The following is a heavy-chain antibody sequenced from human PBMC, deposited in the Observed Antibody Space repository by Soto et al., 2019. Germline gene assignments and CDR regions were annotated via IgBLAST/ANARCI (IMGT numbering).Heavy chain of an antibody. D-gene: IGHD3-10*01. CDR2: IYYSGST. V-gene: IGHV4-59*01. Sequence: SETLSLTCTVSGGSISSYYWSWIRQPPGKGLEWIGYIYYSGSTNYNPSLKSRVTISVDTSKNQFSLKLSSVTAADTAVYYCARVWFGELLEGGWFDPWGQGTLVTVSS. J-gene: IGHJ5*02. CDR1: GGSISSYY. CDR3: ARVWFGELLEGGWFDP.